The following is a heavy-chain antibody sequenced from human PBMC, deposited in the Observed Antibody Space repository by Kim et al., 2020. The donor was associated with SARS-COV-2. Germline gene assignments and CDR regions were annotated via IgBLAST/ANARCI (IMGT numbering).Heavy chain of an antibody. J-gene: IGHJ4*02. D-gene: IGHD5-18*01. Sequence: GGSLRLSCEASGFTFRTYTINWVRQAPGRGLEWVSAISSSSTYIYYADSVKGRFTISRDNAKNSLNLQMSNLRAEDTAVYYCAREWSSYGDSSAIADLDYWGQGTLVTVSS. V-gene: IGHV3-21*01. CDR2: ISSSSTYI. CDR1: GFTFRTYT. CDR3: AREWSSYGDSSAIADLDY.